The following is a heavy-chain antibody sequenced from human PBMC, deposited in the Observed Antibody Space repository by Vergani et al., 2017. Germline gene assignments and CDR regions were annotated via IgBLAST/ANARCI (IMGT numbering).Heavy chain of an antibody. D-gene: IGHD2-2*01. J-gene: IGHJ5*02. V-gene: IGHV1-18*01. CDR3: ASEGRDCSSTSCYVGAFRRGFDP. CDR2: ISAYNGNT. CDR1: GYTFTSYG. Sequence: QVQLVQSGAEVKKPGASVKVSCKASGYTFTSYGISWVRQAPGQGLEWMGWISAYNGNTKYSQKFQGRVTITRDTSASTAYMELSSLRSEATAVYYCASEGRDCSSTSCYVGAFRRGFDPWGQGTLVTVSS.